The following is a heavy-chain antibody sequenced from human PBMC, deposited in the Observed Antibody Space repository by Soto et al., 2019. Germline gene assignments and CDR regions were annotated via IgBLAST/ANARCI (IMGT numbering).Heavy chain of an antibody. CDR1: GDSVSSNSAA. CDR3: ARGSWDDVSRPYSMHV. D-gene: IGHD1-1*01. CDR2: TYYRSKWYS. J-gene: IGHJ6*03. Sequence: PSQTLSLTCDISGDSVSSNSAAWNWIRQTPSRGLEWLGRTYYRSKWYSNYAISVKSRVTVNPDTFKNQFSLQLNSVTPEDTAVYYCARGSWDDVSRPYSMHVSGKGTTVTVSS. V-gene: IGHV6-1*01.